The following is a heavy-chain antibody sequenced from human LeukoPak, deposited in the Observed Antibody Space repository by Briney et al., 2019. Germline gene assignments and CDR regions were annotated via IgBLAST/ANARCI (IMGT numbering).Heavy chain of an antibody. V-gene: IGHV3-74*01. CDR1: GFTFSSYW. CDR3: ANSGVVEYYGMDV. CDR2: INSDGSST. J-gene: IGHJ6*02. Sequence: QPGGYLRLSCAASGFTFSSYWMHWVRQAPGKGLVWVSRINSDGSSTSYADSVKGRFTISRDNAKNTLYLQMNSLRAEDTAVYYCANSGVVEYYGMDVWGQGTTVTVSS. D-gene: IGHD2-21*01.